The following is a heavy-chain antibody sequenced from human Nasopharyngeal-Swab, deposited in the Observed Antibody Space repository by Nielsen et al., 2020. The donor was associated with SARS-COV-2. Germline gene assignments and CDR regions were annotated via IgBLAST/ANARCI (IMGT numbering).Heavy chain of an antibody. CDR3: ARERRDGYNSVCYFDY. D-gene: IGHD5-24*01. CDR2: IYYSGST. Sequence: PGKGLEWIGYIYYSGSTNYNPSLKGRVTISVDTSKNQFSLKLSSVTAADTAVYYCARERRDGYNSVCYFDYWGQGTLVTVSS. V-gene: IGHV4-59*13. J-gene: IGHJ4*02.